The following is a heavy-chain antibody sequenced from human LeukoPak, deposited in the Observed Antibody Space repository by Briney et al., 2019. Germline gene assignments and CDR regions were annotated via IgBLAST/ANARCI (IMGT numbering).Heavy chain of an antibody. CDR1: GGSLSSYY. Sequence: SETLSLTCTVSGGSLSSYYWSWIRQPPGKGLEWIGYIFYSGSTNYNPSLKSRVTISVDTSRNQFSLKLSSVTAADTAVYYCAINVDIVATTGAFDIWGQGTMVTVSS. CDR2: IFYSGST. D-gene: IGHD5-12*01. J-gene: IGHJ3*02. V-gene: IGHV4-59*12. CDR3: AINVDIVATTGAFDI.